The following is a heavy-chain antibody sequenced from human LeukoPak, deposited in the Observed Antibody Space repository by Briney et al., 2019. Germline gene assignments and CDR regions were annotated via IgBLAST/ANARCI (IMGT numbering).Heavy chain of an antibody. J-gene: IGHJ4*02. CDR3: AKDRTSSSSRVDFDY. D-gene: IGHD6-6*01. CDR1: GFTFSSYA. CDR2: ISGSGGTT. V-gene: IGHV3-23*01. Sequence: PGGSLRLSCAASGFTFSSYAMSWVRQAPGKGLEWVSRISGSGGTTYYADSVKGRYTISRDNSQNTLYVQMNSLRAEDTAVYYCAKDRTSSSSRVDFDYWGQGTLVTVSS.